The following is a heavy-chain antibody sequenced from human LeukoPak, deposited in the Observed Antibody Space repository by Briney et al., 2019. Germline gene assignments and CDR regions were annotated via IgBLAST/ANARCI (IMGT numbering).Heavy chain of an antibody. CDR3: ARNNWNSRTQRWFYFDN. V-gene: IGHV3-33*01. J-gene: IGHJ4*02. CDR1: GFTFNIHG. D-gene: IGHD1-1*01. Sequence: QPGGSLRLSCAASGFTFNIHGMHWVRQAPGKGLEWVAIIWHGGSNKYYTDSVKGRFTISRDHSENTVYLQMNSLRAEDTAVYYCARNNWNSRTQRWFYFDNWGQGTLVTVSS. CDR2: IWHGGSNK.